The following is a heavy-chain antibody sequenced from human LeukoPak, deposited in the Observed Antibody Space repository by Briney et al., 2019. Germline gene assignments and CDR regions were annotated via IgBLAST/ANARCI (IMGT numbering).Heavy chain of an antibody. CDR2: IYYSGST. Sequence: SETLSLTCTVSGGSVSSGSYYWSWIRQPPGKGLEWIGYIYYSGSTNYNPSLKSRVTISVDTSKNQFPLKLSSVTAADTAVYYCAREVVYCGGDRPTYYFDYWGQGTLVTVSS. CDR3: AREVVYCGGDRPTYYFDY. V-gene: IGHV4-61*01. CDR1: GGSVSSGSYY. J-gene: IGHJ4*02. D-gene: IGHD2-21*02.